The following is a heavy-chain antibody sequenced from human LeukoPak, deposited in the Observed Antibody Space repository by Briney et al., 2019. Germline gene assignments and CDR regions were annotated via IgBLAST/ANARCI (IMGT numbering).Heavy chain of an antibody. CDR3: AQARERANIAALDY. CDR2: IYTSGST. Sequence: PETLSLTCTVSGGSFSSYYWSCIRHPPGKGLECIGYIYTSGSTNYNPSLKSRVTISRGTSKNQFTLKLTSVTAADTAVYYCAQARERANIAALDYWGQGTLVTVSS. D-gene: IGHD6-6*01. CDR1: GGSFSSYY. J-gene: IGHJ4*02. V-gene: IGHV4-4*09.